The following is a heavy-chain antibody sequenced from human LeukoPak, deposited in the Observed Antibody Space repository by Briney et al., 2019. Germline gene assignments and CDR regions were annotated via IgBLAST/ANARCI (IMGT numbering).Heavy chain of an antibody. V-gene: IGHV5-51*01. D-gene: IGHD5-24*01. CDR3: ARQDGDGFYYFDY. Sequence: GESLKISCKGSGYSFTYYWIGWVRQMPGKGLEWMGIIYPVNSDTRHSPSFQGQVTISVDKSISTAYLQWSSLKASDTAMYYCARQDGDGFYYFDYWGQGTLVTVSS. J-gene: IGHJ4*02. CDR2: IYPVNSDT. CDR1: GYSFTYYW.